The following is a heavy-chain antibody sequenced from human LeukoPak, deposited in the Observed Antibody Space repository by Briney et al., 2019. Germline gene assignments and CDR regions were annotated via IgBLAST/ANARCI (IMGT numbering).Heavy chain of an antibody. CDR2: ISYDGSNK. D-gene: IGHD1/OR15-1a*01. Sequence: GGSLRLSCVASGFTFRAYGIHWVRQAPGKGLEWVAVISYDGSNKYYVDSVKGRFTISRDNSKNTLYLQMNSLRPEDTAVYHCAQGRTGTRRDYFDYWGQGTLVTVSS. CDR3: AQGRTGTRRDYFDY. V-gene: IGHV3-30*18. J-gene: IGHJ4*02. CDR1: GFTFRAYG.